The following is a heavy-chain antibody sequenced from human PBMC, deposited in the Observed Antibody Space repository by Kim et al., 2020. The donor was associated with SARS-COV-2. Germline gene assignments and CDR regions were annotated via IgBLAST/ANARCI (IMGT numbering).Heavy chain of an antibody. CDR1: GYTFTSYD. CDR2: MNPNSGNT. J-gene: IGHJ5*02. CDR3: ARVITMVRGASSGFDP. V-gene: IGHV1-8*01. D-gene: IGHD3-10*01. Sequence: ASVKVSCKASGYTFTSYDINWVRQATGQGLEWMGWMNPNSGNTGYAQKFQGRVTMTRNTSISTAYMELSSLRSEDTAVYYCARVITMVRGASSGFDPWGQGTLVTVSS.